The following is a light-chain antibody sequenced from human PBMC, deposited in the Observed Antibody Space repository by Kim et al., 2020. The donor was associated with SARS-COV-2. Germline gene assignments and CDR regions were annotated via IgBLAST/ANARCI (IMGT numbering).Light chain of an antibody. J-gene: IGKJ1*01. V-gene: IGKV3-20*01. Sequence: PPGERATLSCRTSQSVSATYIAWYQQKPGQAPRLLIFGASSRATGIPDRFSGSGSGTDFTLAISRLEPEDFAMYYCQQYGSSPRTFGQGTKLDIK. CDR2: GAS. CDR1: QSVSATY. CDR3: QQYGSSPRT.